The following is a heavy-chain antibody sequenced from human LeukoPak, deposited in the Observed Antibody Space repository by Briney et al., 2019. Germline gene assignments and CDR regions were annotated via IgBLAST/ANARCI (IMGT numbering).Heavy chain of an antibody. CDR1: GNTFTGYY. Sequence: ASVKVSCKASGNTFTGYYMHWVRQAPGQGLEWMGWINPNSGGTNYAQKFQGWVTMTRDTSISTAYMELSRLRSDDTAVYYCARGLRYCSGGSCYDREDAFDIWGQGTMVTVSS. D-gene: IGHD2-15*01. CDR3: ARGLRYCSGGSCYDREDAFDI. V-gene: IGHV1-2*04. CDR2: INPNSGGT. J-gene: IGHJ3*02.